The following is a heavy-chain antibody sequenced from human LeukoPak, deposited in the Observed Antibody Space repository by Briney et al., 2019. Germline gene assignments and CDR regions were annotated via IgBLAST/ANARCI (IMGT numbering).Heavy chain of an antibody. V-gene: IGHV4-59*01. CDR3: ARGVTYYDILTGYSPGAFDI. CDR1: GGSISSYY. D-gene: IGHD3-9*01. Sequence: SGTLSLTCTVSGGSISSYYGSWIRQPPGKGLEWIGYIYYSGSTNYNPSLKNRVTISVDTSKNQFSLKLSSVTAADTAVYYCARGVTYYDILTGYSPGAFDIWGQGTMVTVSS. J-gene: IGHJ3*02. CDR2: IYYSGST.